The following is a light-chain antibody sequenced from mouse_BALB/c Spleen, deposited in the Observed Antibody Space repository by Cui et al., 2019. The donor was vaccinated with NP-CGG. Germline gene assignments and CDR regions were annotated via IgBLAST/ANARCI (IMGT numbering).Light chain of an antibody. CDR3: ALWYSNHWV. Sequence: QAVVSQDSALTTSPGETVTLTCRSSTGTVTTSNYANWVQEKPDHLFTGLIGGTNNRVPGVPARFSGSLIGDKAALTITGAQTDDEATYFCALWYSNHWVFGGGTKLTVL. CDR2: GTN. CDR1: TGTVTTSNY. J-gene: IGLJ1*01. V-gene: IGLV1*01.